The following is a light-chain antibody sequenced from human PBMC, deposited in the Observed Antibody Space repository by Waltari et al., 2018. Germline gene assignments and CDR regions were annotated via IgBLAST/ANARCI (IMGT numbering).Light chain of an antibody. CDR2: NTD. CDR1: SGSGSPSYH. CDR3: RVYVRSATSWV. Sequence: QPVVTQEPSLSVSPGGTVTLTCGVTSGSGSPSYHPSWYRQTPGQAPRTLIYNTDTRFSGVPDRFSGSILGNKAALTITGAQADDESDYYCRVYVRSATSWVFGGGTKVTVV. V-gene: IGLV8-61*01. J-gene: IGLJ2*01.